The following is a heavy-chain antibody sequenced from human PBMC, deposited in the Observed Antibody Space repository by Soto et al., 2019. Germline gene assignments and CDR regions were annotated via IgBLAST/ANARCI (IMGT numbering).Heavy chain of an antibody. CDR2: ISYDGSNK. V-gene: IGHV3-30*03. J-gene: IGHJ4*02. CDR3: AIQGGYFDY. Sequence: QVQLVESGGGVVQPGRSLRLSCAASGFTFSSYGMHWVRQAPGKGLKWVAVISYDGSNKYYADSVKGRFTISRDNSKNTLYLQMNSLRAEDTAVYYCAIQGGYFDYWGQGTLVTVSS. D-gene: IGHD3-16*01. CDR1: GFTFSSYG.